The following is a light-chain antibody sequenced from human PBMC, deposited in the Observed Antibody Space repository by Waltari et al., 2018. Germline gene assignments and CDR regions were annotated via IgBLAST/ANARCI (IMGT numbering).Light chain of an antibody. V-gene: IGLV2-14*03. Sequence: QSALTQPASVSGSPGQSITISCTGTSSDVGPSNYVSWYQQYPGKAPKLIISDVSYRPSGVSSRFSGSKSGNTASLTISGLQAEDEADYYCNSYTTISTWVFGGGTKLTVL. CDR3: NSYTTISTWV. CDR1: SSDVGPSNY. CDR2: DVS. J-gene: IGLJ3*02.